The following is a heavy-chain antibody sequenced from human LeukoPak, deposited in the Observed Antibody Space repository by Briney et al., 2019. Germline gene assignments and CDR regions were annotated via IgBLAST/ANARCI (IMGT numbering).Heavy chain of an antibody. CDR1: GGSISSGYY. CDR2: IYHSGST. J-gene: IGHJ4*02. D-gene: IGHD5-18*01. Sequence: SETLSLTCAVSGGSISSGYYWGWIRQPPGKGLEWIGSIYHSGSTYYNPSLKSRVTISVDTSKNQFSLKLSSVTAADTAVYYCARGQAMANWGQGTLVTVSS. CDR3: ARGQAMAN. V-gene: IGHV4-38-2*01.